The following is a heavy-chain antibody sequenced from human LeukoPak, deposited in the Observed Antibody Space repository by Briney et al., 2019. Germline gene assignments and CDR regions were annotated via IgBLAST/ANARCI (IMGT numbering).Heavy chain of an antibody. CDR3: ARNYDQVSNDAFDI. Sequence: GASVKVSCKASGYTFTSYGISWVRQAPGQGLEWMGWISAYNGNTNYAQKLQGRVTITTDTSTSTAYLELRSLRSDDTAVYYCARNYDQVSNDAFDIWGQGTMVTVSS. V-gene: IGHV1-18*01. D-gene: IGHD3-22*01. CDR1: GYTFTSYG. J-gene: IGHJ3*02. CDR2: ISAYNGNT.